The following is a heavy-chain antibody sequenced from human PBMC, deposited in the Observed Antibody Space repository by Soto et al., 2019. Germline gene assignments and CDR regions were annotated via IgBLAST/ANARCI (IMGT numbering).Heavy chain of an antibody. CDR2: ISYDGSNK. CDR3: AKGPSSSWSDYYYYGMDV. V-gene: IGHV3-30*18. J-gene: IGHJ6*02. D-gene: IGHD6-13*01. CDR1: GFTFSSYG. Sequence: SLRLSCAASGFTFSSYGMHWVRQAPGKGLEWVAVISYDGSNKYYADSVKGRFTISRDNSKNTLYLQMNSLRAEDTAVYYCAKGPSSSWSDYYYYGMDVWGQGTTVTVSS.